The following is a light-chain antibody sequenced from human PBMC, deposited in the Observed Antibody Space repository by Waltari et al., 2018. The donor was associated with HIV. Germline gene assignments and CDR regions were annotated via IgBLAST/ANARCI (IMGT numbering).Light chain of an antibody. CDR2: GAS. V-gene: IGKV3-20*01. CDR1: QTLTSPS. J-gene: IGKJ4*01. Sequence: EIVLTQSPATLSLSPGERATLSCRASQTLTSPSLAWYQQKPGKAPRLLIYGASSRATGIPDRFSGSGSGTDFSLNITRLQPEDFAMYYCQQYGRSPTAFGGGTKVQIK. CDR3: QQYGRSPTA.